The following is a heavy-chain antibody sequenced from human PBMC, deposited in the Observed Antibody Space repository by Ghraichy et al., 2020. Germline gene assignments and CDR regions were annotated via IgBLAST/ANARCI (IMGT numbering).Heavy chain of an antibody. CDR2: ISGSGGST. J-gene: IGHJ4*02. Sequence: GARRLSCAASGFTFSSYAMSWVRQAPGKGLEWVSAISGSGGSTYYADSVKGRFTISRDNSKNTLYLQMNSLRAEDTAVYYCAKDSRIAAAGIFDYWGQGTLVTVSS. CDR1: GFTFSSYA. D-gene: IGHD6-13*01. V-gene: IGHV3-23*01. CDR3: AKDSRIAAAGIFDY.